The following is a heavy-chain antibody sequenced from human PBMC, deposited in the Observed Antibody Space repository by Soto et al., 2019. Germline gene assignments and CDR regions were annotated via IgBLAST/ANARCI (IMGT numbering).Heavy chain of an antibody. V-gene: IGHV4-4*07. CDR2: IFSSGST. Sequence: SETLSLTCTVSGGSITDYSWVWIRQPAGKELEWIGRIFSSGSTNYNPSLKGRITMSLDTSKNQFSLKLNSVTAADTAVYYCARGRVVVPAAVMFNCLDPWGQGALVTVSS. D-gene: IGHD2-2*01. J-gene: IGHJ5*02. CDR3: ARGRVVVPAAVMFNCLDP. CDR1: GGSITDYS.